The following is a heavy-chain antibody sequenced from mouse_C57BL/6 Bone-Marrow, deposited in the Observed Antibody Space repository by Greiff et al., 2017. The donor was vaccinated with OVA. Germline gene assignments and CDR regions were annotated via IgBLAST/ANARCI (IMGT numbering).Heavy chain of an antibody. D-gene: IGHD6-1*01. J-gene: IGHJ1*03. CDR2: IYPGSGST. CDR1: GYTFTSYW. Sequence: QVQLQQPGAELVKPGASVKMSCKASGYTFTSYWITWVKQRPGQGLEWIGDIYPGSGSTNYNEKFKSKATLTADTSSSTAYMQLSSLTSEDSAVYYCARSIYCSSYSYFDVWGKGTTVTVSS. CDR3: ARSIYCSSYSYFDV. V-gene: IGHV1-55*01.